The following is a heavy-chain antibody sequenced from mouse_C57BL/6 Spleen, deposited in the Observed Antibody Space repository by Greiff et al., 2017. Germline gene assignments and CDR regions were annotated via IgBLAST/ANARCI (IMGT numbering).Heavy chain of an antibody. CDR3: ARGGDDWYCEG. Sequence: QVQLQQPGAELVKPGASVKLSCKASGYTFTSYWMPWVKQRPGRGLEWIGRIDPYSGGTKYNEKFKSKATLTVDKPSSTAYMQLSSLTSEDSAVYYCARGGDDWYCEGWGTGRTGTVSA. V-gene: IGHV1-72*01. J-gene: IGHJ1*03. CDR2: IDPYSGGT. CDR1: GYTFTSYW. D-gene: IGHD2-13*01.